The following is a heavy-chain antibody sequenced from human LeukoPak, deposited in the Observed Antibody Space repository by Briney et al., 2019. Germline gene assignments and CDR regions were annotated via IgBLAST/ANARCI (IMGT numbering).Heavy chain of an antibody. CDR3: AKGTGRYWTFFDS. J-gene: IGHJ4*02. CDR2: ISWNGGSI. V-gene: IGHV3-9*01. D-gene: IGHD1-26*01. CDR1: VFTFDEYA. Sequence: GGSLRLSCAASVFTFDEYAMHWVRQGPGKGLEWVSGISWNGGSIDYVDSVKGRLTISRDNAKNSLYLQMNSLRPEDTALYYCAKGTGRYWTFFDSWGQGTHVVVSS.